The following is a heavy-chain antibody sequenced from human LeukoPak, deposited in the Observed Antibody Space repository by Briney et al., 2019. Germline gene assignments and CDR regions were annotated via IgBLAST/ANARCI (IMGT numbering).Heavy chain of an antibody. J-gene: IGHJ4*02. CDR3: ARRGGDYFDY. Sequence: PGGSLILSCAASGFTFSSYCMHWVRQAPVTGLVWVSSIKNDGSSTSYADSEKGRFTISRDNAKNTLYLQMNSLRAEDTAVYCCARRGGDYFDYWGQGTLVTVSS. CDR1: GFTFSSYC. D-gene: IGHD4-17*01. CDR2: IKNDGSST. V-gene: IGHV3-74*01.